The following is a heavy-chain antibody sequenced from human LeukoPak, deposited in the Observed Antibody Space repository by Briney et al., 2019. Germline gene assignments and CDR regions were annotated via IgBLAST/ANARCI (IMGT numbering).Heavy chain of an antibody. Sequence: PGGSLRLSCTVSGFTFSGYGMHWVRQAPGKGLEWVAVTSYDGSNEYYADSVKGRFTISRDNSKNTLYLQMNSLRTEDTAVYYCAKDHWTDSSGPHLDYWGQGTLVTVSS. CDR3: AKDHWTDSSGPHLDY. V-gene: IGHV3-30*18. CDR1: GFTFSGYG. CDR2: TSYDGSNE. J-gene: IGHJ4*02. D-gene: IGHD3-22*01.